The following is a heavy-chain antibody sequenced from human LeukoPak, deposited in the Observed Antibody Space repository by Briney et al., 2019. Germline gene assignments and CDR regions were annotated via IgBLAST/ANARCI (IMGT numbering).Heavy chain of an antibody. Sequence: SVKVSCKASGGTFSSYAISWLRQAPGQGLEWMGRIIPILGIANYAQKFQGRVTMTADKSTSTAYMELSSLRSEDTAVFYCARGRRPHYYDNSGVDYWGQGTLVTVSS. V-gene: IGHV1-69*04. J-gene: IGHJ4*02. CDR1: GGTFSSYA. CDR3: ARGRRPHYYDNSGVDY. CDR2: IIPILGIA. D-gene: IGHD3-22*01.